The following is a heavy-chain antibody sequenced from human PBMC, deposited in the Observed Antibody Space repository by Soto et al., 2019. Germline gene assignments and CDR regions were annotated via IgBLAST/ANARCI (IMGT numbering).Heavy chain of an antibody. CDR3: ARVEEAAAGLDY. D-gene: IGHD6-13*01. CDR2: IYSGGST. CDR1: GFTVSSNY. V-gene: IGHV3-66*01. J-gene: IGHJ4*02. Sequence: EVQLVESGGGLVQPGGSLRLSCAASGFTVSSNYMSWVRQAPGKGLEWVSVIYSGGSTYYADSVKGRFTISRDNSKNTLYLQMNSLRAEDTAVYYYARVEEAAAGLDYWGQGTLVTVSS.